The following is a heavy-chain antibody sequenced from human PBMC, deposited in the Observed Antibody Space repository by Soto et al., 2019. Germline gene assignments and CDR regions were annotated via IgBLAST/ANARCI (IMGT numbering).Heavy chain of an antibody. CDR1: GGSISSSSYY. CDR3: ATTGSSSSVFAPYYYYYGMDV. CDR2: IYYSGST. J-gene: IGHJ6*02. Sequence: SETLSLTCTVSGGSISSSSYYWGWIRQPPGKGLEWIGSIYYSGSTSYNPSLKSRFTISVDTSKNQFSLKLSSVTAADTAVYYCATTGSSSSVFAPYYYYYGMDVWGQGTTVTVSS. D-gene: IGHD6-6*01. V-gene: IGHV4-39*01.